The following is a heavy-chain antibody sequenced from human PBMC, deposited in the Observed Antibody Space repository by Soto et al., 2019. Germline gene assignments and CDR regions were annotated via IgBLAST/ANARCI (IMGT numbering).Heavy chain of an antibody. Sequence: GGSLRLSCAASGFTFSSYAMSWVRQAPGKGLEWVSAISGSGGSTYYADSVKGRFTISRDNAKNTLYLQMNSLRAEDTAVYYCAEGLLLWVGGTPIWFDPWGQGTTVTVSS. J-gene: IGHJ5*02. CDR3: AEGLLLWVGGTPIWFDP. V-gene: IGHV3-23*01. CDR1: GFTFSSYA. CDR2: ISGSGGST. D-gene: IGHD3-10*01.